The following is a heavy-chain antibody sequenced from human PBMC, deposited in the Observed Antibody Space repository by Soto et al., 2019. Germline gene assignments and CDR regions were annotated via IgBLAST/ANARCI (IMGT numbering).Heavy chain of an antibody. V-gene: IGHV3-21*01. CDR1: GFTFSSYS. CDR2: ISSSSSYI. CDR3: ARADVVSGYFDY. D-gene: IGHD2-21*01. J-gene: IGHJ4*02. Sequence: GGSPSLSCAASGFTFSSYSMNWVRQAPGKGLEWVSSISSSSSYIYYADSVKGRFTISRDNAKNSLYLQMNSLRAEDTAVYYCARADVVSGYFDYWGQGTLVTVSS.